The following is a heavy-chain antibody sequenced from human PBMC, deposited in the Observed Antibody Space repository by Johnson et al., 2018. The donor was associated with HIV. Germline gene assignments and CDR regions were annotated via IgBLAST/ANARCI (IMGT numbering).Heavy chain of an antibody. V-gene: IGHV3-13*01. CDR3: ARAVAVAGRRDDAFDI. Sequence: VQLVESGGGLVQFGGSLRLSCAASGFTFSSYDMHWVRQVTGKRLEWVSAIVTAGDTYYPGSVKGRFTISRENAKNSLYLQMNSLRAGDTAVYYCARAVAVAGRRDDAFDIWGQGTMVTVSS. J-gene: IGHJ3*02. D-gene: IGHD6-19*01. CDR1: GFTFSSYD. CDR2: IVTAGDT.